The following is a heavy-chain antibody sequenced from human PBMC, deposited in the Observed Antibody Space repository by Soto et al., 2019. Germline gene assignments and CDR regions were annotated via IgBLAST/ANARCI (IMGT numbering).Heavy chain of an antibody. CDR3: ARDLGGWPDY. CDR2: IMPIFRTP. J-gene: IGHJ4*02. CDR1: GGTFSNSS. V-gene: IGHV1-69*13. D-gene: IGHD2-15*01. Sequence: SVKVSCKASGGTFSNSSFSWVRHAPGQGLEWMGGIMPIFRTPDYAQKFQGRVTITADESTTTAYMELSSLRSEDTAVYYCARDLGGWPDYWGQGTLVTVSS.